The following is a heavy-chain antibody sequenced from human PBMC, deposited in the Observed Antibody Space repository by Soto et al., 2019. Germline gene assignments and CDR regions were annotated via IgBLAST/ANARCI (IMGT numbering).Heavy chain of an antibody. V-gene: IGHV3-21*01. CDR3: ATYDTYEVATIFDY. CDR2: ISSSSSYI. D-gene: IGHD5-12*01. CDR1: GFTFSSYS. Sequence: GGSLRLSCAASGFTFSSYSMNWVRQAPGKGLEWVSSISSSSSYIYYADSVKGRFTISRDNAKNSLYLQMNSLRAEDTAVYYCATYDTYEVATIFDYWGQGTLVTVSS. J-gene: IGHJ4*02.